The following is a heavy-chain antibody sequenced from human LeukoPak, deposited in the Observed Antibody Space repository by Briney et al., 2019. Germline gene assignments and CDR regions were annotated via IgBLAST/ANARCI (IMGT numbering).Heavy chain of an antibody. V-gene: IGHV4-59*11. CDR1: GGSISSHY. CDR2: IYYSGST. Sequence: SGTLSLTCTVSGGSISSHYWSWIRQPPGKGLEWIGYIYYSGSTNYNPSLKSRVTISVDTSKNQFSLKLSSVTAADTAVYYCARGLLLGYYYYYYMDVWGKGTTVTVS. D-gene: IGHD2-8*02. J-gene: IGHJ6*03. CDR3: ARGLLLGYYYYYYMDV.